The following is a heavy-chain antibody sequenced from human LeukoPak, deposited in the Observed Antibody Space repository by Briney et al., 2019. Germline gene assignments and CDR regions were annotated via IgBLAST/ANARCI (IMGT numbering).Heavy chain of an antibody. J-gene: IGHJ4*02. CDR2: ISSSSRYI. Sequence: GGSLRLSCAASGFTFSSCGFNWVRQAPEKGLEWVSCISSSSRYIYYSDSVKGRFTISRDNAKNSLYLQMNSLRAEDTAVYYCARAKSYPLLRFLEWLIDYWGQGTLVTVSS. CDR1: GFTFSSCG. V-gene: IGHV3-21*01. CDR3: ARAKSYPLLRFLEWLIDY. D-gene: IGHD3-3*01.